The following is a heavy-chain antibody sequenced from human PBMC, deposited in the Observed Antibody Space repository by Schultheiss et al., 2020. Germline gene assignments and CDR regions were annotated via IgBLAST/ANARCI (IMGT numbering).Heavy chain of an antibody. Sequence: ASVKVSCKASGYTFTSYGISWVRQAPGQGLEWMGWISAYNGNTNYAQKLQGRVTMTRNTSISAAYMELSSLKSEDTAVYYCARDYGDYLRTPWGQGTLVTVSS. D-gene: IGHD4-17*01. CDR2: ISAYNGNT. CDR1: GYTFTSYG. CDR3: ARDYGDYLRTP. J-gene: IGHJ5*02. V-gene: IGHV1-18*01.